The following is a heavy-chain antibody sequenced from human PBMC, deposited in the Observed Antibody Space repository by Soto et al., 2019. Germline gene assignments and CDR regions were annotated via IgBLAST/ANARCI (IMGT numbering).Heavy chain of an antibody. CDR3: ARGDREDIEEVVGVRPGEYSMDV. D-gene: IGHD1-26*01. J-gene: IGHJ6*02. V-gene: IGHV3-30-3*01. Sequence: QVHLVESGGGVVQPGSSLRLSCAASEFTFRIFAMHWLRQSPGKGLEWVAVISYDGSRKADSVKGRFTVSRDNSWNTLYLQMNSLRAEDTAIYYCARGDREDIEEVVGVRPGEYSMDVWSQGTTVTVSS. CDR1: EFTFRIFA. CDR2: ISYDGSRK.